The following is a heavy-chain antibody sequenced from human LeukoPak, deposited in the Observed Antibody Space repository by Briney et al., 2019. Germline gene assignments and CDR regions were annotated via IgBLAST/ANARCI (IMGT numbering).Heavy chain of an antibody. V-gene: IGHV4-59*01. CDR2: IYYSGST. J-gene: IGHJ5*02. CDR3: AREDCGGGSCSFDP. D-gene: IGHD2-15*01. Sequence: SETLSLTCTVSGGSISSYYWSWIRQPPGKGLEWIGYIYYSGSTNYNPSLKSRVTISVDTSKNQFSLKLSSVTAADTAVYYCAREDCGGGSCSFDPWGQGTLVTVSS. CDR1: GGSISSYY.